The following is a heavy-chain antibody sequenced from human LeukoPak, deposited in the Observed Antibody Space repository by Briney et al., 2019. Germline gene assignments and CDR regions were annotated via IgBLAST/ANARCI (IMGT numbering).Heavy chain of an antibody. CDR3: ARDVSSGEYFDY. CDR1: GFTFNNYA. CDR2: INSDGSRT. Sequence: GGSLRLSCAASGFTFNNYAMNWVRQAPGKGLVWVSRINSDGSRTSYADSVKGRFTISRDNAKDTLYLQMNRLRAEDTAVYYCARDVSSGEYFDYWGQGTLVTVSS. D-gene: IGHD3-16*01. V-gene: IGHV3-74*01. J-gene: IGHJ4*02.